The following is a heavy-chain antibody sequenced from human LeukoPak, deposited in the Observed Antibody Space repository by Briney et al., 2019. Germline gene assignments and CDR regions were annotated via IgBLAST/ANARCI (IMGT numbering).Heavy chain of an antibody. J-gene: IGHJ4*02. V-gene: IGHV3-23*01. D-gene: IGHD3-22*01. CDR3: AKADDSSGYYYAGLDY. CDR2: ISGSGRTT. Sequence: GGPLRLSCAASGFTFSSYAMSWVRQAPGKGLEWVSAISGSGRTTYYADSVKGRFTISRDNSKSTLYLQMNSLRAEDTAVYYCAKADDSSGYYYAGLDYWGQGTLVTVSS. CDR1: GFTFSSYA.